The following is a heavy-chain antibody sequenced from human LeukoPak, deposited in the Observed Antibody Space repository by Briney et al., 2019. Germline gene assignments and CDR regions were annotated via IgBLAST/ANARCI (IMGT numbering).Heavy chain of an antibody. CDR3: ARESPSQYYYDSSGYYGSFDY. V-gene: IGHV4-61*01. D-gene: IGHD3-22*01. J-gene: IGHJ4*02. Sequence: SETLSLTCTVSGGSISSSSYYWSWIRQPPGKGLEWIGYIYYSGSTNYNPSLKSRVTISVDTSKNQFSLKLSSVTAADTAVYYCARESPSQYYYDSSGYYGSFDYWGQGTLVTVSS. CDR1: GGSISSSSYY. CDR2: IYYSGST.